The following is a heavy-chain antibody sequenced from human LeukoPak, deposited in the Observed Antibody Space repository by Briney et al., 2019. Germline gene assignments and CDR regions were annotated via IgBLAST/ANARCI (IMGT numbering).Heavy chain of an antibody. V-gene: IGHV3-21*01. J-gene: IGHJ6*03. Sequence: GGTLRLSCAASGFTFSNYGMTWVRQAPGKGLEWVSSITRSSYIYYADSVKGRFTISRDNAKNSLYLEMNSLRAEDTAVYYCAREWELLPPNYYYYMDVWGKGTTVTVSS. CDR1: GFTFSNYG. CDR3: AREWELLPPNYYYYMDV. CDR2: ITRSSYI. D-gene: IGHD1-26*01.